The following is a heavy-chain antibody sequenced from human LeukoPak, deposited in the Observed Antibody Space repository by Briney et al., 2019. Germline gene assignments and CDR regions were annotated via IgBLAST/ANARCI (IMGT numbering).Heavy chain of an antibody. CDR2: INPSGGST. D-gene: IGHD1-14*01. CDR3: VSEFRAFDI. J-gene: IGHJ3*02. V-gene: IGHV1-46*01. Sequence: GASVKVSCKASGYTFTSYYMHWVRQAPGQGLEWMGIINPSGGSTSYAQKFQGRVTMTRDMSTSTDYMELSSLRSEDTAVYYCVSEFRAFDIWGQGTMVTVSS. CDR1: GYTFTSYY.